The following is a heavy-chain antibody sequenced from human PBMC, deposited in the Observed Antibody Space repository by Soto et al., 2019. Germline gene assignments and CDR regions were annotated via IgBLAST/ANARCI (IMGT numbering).Heavy chain of an antibody. D-gene: IGHD4-17*01. CDR1: GGSFSGYY. Sequence: QVQLQQWGAGLLKPSETLSLTCAVYGGSFSGYYWSWIRQPPGKGLEWIGEINHSGSTNYNPSLKSRVTISVDTPKNQFSLKLSSVTAADTAVYYCARGTTVTTSFPYLRPIPAYEDVWGQGTTVTVSS. J-gene: IGHJ6*02. V-gene: IGHV4-34*01. CDR2: INHSGST. CDR3: ARGTTVTTSFPYLRPIPAYEDV.